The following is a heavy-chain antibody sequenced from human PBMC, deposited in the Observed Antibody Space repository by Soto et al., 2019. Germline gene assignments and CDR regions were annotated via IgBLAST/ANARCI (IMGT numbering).Heavy chain of an antibody. V-gene: IGHV4-34*01. D-gene: IGHD4-17*01. CDR2: INHSGST. CDR1: GGSFSGYY. Sequence: SETLSLTCAVYGGSFSGYYWSWIRQPPGKGLEWIGEINHSGSTNYNPSLKSRVTISVDTSKNQFSLKLSSVTAADTAVYYCASMGGGDYEDDYYYYYMDVWGKGTTVTVSS. J-gene: IGHJ6*03. CDR3: ASMGGGDYEDDYYYYYMDV.